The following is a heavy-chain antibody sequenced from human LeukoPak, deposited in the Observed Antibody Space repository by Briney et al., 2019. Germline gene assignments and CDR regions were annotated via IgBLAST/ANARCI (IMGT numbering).Heavy chain of an antibody. V-gene: IGHV3-11*05. D-gene: IGHD6-13*01. CDR2: ISSSSSYT. CDR3: ARVIAAAGLTFDY. Sequence: GGSLRLSCAASGFTFSGYYMSWIRQAPGKGLEWVSYISSSSSYTNYADSVKGRFTISRDNAKNSLYLQMNSLRAEDTAVYYCARVIAAAGLTFDYWGQGTLVTVSS. J-gene: IGHJ4*02. CDR1: GFTFSGYY.